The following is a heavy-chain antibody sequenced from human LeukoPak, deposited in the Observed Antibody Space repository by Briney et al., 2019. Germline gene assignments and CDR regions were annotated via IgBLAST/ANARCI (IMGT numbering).Heavy chain of an antibody. V-gene: IGHV3-7*03. CDR1: GFPFRTYW. Sequence: GGSLSLSCEASGFPFRTYWMTWVRKAQGKGLEWVANIKQDGSEKHYVDSVKGRFTISRDNAKNSLYLHMNSLRAEDTALYYCASGMSVAGDGPFDYWGQGTLVTVSS. J-gene: IGHJ4*02. CDR2: IKQDGSEK. D-gene: IGHD6-19*01. CDR3: ASGMSVAGDGPFDY.